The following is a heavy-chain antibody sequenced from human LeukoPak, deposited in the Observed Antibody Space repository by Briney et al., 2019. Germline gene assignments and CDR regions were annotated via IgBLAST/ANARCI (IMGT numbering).Heavy chain of an antibody. D-gene: IGHD5-18*01. CDR2: ISSSSSTI. J-gene: IGHJ4*02. CDR1: GFTFSSYS. V-gene: IGHV3-48*04. Sequence: PGGSLRLSCAASGFTFSSYSMDWVRQAPGKGLEWVSYISSSSSTIYYADSVKGRFTISRDNAKNSLYLQMNSLRAEDTAVYYCARLTGWIQLWSFDYWGQGTLVTVSS. CDR3: ARLTGWIQLWSFDY.